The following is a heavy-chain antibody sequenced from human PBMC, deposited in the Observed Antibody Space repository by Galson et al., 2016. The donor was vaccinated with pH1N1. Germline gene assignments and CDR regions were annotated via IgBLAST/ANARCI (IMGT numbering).Heavy chain of an antibody. J-gene: IGHJ4*02. Sequence: SLRLSCAASGFTFNKYDMHWVRQAPGKGLEWVAVISYDGSNKYYADSVKGRFTISRDDSKNMLYLQMNSLRAEDTAVYYCAKVVRGSSWPSFDYWGQGTLVTVSS. CDR1: GFTFNKYD. V-gene: IGHV3-30*18. CDR3: AKVVRGSSWPSFDY. D-gene: IGHD6-13*01. CDR2: ISYDGSNK.